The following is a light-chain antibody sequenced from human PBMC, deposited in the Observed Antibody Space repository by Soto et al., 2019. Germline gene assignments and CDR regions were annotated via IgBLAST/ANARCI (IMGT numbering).Light chain of an antibody. Sequence: EIVLTQSPGTLSLSPGERATLSCRASQSVSSSYLAWYQQKPGQAPRLLIYGASSRATGIPDRFSGSGSGTDFTLTISRLEPEDFAVYYCQQYSNSPKYTFGQGTKLEIK. J-gene: IGKJ2*01. CDR1: QSVSSSY. CDR3: QQYSNSPKYT. CDR2: GAS. V-gene: IGKV3-20*01.